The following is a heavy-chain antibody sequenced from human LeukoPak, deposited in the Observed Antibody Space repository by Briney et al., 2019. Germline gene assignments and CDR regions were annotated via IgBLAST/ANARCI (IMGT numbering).Heavy chain of an antibody. Sequence: PSETLSLTCAVYGGSFSGYYWSWIRQPPGKGLEWIGYIYYSGSTYYNPTLKSRVTISVDTSKNQFSLKLSSVTAADTAVYYCARDGYIWFGELLSVSGDAFDIWGQGTMVTVSS. V-gene: IGHV4-34*01. CDR1: GGSFSGYY. D-gene: IGHD3-10*01. CDR3: ARDGYIWFGELLSVSGDAFDI. CDR2: IYYSGST. J-gene: IGHJ3*02.